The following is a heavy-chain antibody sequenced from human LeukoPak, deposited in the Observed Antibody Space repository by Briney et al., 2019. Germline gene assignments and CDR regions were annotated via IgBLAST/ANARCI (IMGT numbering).Heavy chain of an antibody. D-gene: IGHD3-16*01. CDR2: IYYSGST. V-gene: IGHV4-59*01. Sequence: SETLSLTCTVSGGSISGYYWSWIRQPPGKGLEWIGYIYYSGSTNYNPSLKSRVTISVDTSKNQFSLKLSSVTAADTAVYYCARGDAFSGDHWGQGTLVTVSS. J-gene: IGHJ4*02. CDR3: ARGDAFSGDH. CDR1: GGSISGYY.